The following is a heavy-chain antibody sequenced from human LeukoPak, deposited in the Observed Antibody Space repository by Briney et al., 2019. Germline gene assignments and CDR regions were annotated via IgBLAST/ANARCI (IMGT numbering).Heavy chain of an antibody. V-gene: IGHV3-23*01. CDR1: GFTFSSYA. CDR2: ISGSGGST. Sequence: PGGSLRLSCVASGFTFSSYAMNWVRQAPGKGLEWVSAISGSGGSTYYADSVKGRFTISRDNSKNTLYLQMNSLRAEDTAVYHCAKGKYDSSGYYYHGGADYWGQGTLVTVSS. D-gene: IGHD3-22*01. J-gene: IGHJ4*02. CDR3: AKGKYDSSGYYYHGGADY.